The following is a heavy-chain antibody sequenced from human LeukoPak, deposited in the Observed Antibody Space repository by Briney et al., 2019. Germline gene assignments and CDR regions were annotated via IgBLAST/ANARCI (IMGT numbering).Heavy chain of an antibody. Sequence: PSETLSPTCAVSGGSISSGGYSWSWIRQPPGKGLEWIGYIYHSGSTYYNPSLKSRVTISVDRSKNQFSLKLSSVTAADTAVYYCARGYGSGSPRYDYWGQGTLVTVSS. CDR1: GGSISSGGYS. J-gene: IGHJ4*02. D-gene: IGHD3-10*01. CDR2: IYHSGST. V-gene: IGHV4-30-2*01. CDR3: ARGYGSGSPRYDY.